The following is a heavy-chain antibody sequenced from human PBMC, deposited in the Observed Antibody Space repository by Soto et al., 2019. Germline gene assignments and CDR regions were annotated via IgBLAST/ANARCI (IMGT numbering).Heavy chain of an antibody. CDR1: GGSISSYY. CDR2: IYYSGST. Sequence: PSETLSLTCTVSGGSISSYYWSWIRQPPGKGLEWIGYIYYSGSTNYNPSLKSRVTISVDTSKNQFSLKLSSVTAADTAVYYCARDGLEGYYYYYGMDVWGQGTTVTVYS. J-gene: IGHJ6*02. CDR3: ARDGLEGYYYYYGMDV. V-gene: IGHV4-59*01. D-gene: IGHD3-3*01.